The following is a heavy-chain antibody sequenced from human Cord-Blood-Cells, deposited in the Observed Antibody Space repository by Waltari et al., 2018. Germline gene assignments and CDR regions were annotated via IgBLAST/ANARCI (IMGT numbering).Heavy chain of an antibody. D-gene: IGHD3-10*01. CDR3: APIYGSGSYYSR. V-gene: IGHV4-34*01. J-gene: IGHJ4*02. Sequence: QVQLQQWGAGLLKPSETLSLTCAVYGGSFSGYYWSWIRQPPGKGLEWIGEINHSGSTNYNPSLKSRVTISVDTSKNQFSLKLSSVTAADKAVYYCAPIYGSGSYYSRWGQGTLVTVSS. CDR1: GGSFSGYY. CDR2: INHSGST.